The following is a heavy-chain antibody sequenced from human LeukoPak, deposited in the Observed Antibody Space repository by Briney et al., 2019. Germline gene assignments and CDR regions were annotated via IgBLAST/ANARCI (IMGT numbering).Heavy chain of an antibody. J-gene: IGHJ4*02. CDR1: GFPFSSYG. CDR2: IRYDGSNK. V-gene: IGHV3-30*02. D-gene: IGHD3-10*01. Sequence: GGSLRLSCAASGFPFSSYGMHWVRQAPGKGLEWVAFIRYDGSNKYYADSVKGRFTISRDNSKNTLYLQMNSLRAEDTAVYYCAKDSLYYYGSGSYYHDYWGQGTLVTVSS. CDR3: AKDSLYYYGSGSYYHDY.